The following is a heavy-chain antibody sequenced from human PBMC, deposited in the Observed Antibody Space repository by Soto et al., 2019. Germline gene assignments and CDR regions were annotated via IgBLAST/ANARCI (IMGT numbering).Heavy chain of an antibody. D-gene: IGHD2-15*01. CDR3: ARDAVVAATPYAFEL. J-gene: IGHJ3*01. Sequence: GASVKVSCKASGYTFTGYYMHWVRQAPGQGLEWMGWINPNSGGTNYAQKFQGWVTMTRDTSISTAYMELSRLRSDDTAVYYCARDAVVAATPYAFELWGQGTMVTVSS. CDR1: GYTFTGYY. CDR2: INPNSGGT. V-gene: IGHV1-2*04.